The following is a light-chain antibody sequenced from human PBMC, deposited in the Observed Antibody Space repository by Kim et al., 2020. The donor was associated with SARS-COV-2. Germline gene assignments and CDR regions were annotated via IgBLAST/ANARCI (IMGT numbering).Light chain of an antibody. J-gene: IGLJ2*01. CDR2: GKN. CDR1: SLRSYY. V-gene: IGLV3-19*01. Sequence: SSELTQDPAVSVVLGQTVRITCQGDSLRSYYASWYQQKPGQAPVLVIYGKNNRPSGIPDRFSGSSSGNTTSLTITGAQAEDEADYYCNSRDSSGNRAVFG. CDR3: NSRDSSGNRAV.